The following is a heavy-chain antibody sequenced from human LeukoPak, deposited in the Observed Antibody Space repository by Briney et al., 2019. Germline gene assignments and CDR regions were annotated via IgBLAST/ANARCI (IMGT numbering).Heavy chain of an antibody. D-gene: IGHD5-12*01. Sequence: SEKVSCKASGYTFTSYGISWVRQAPGQGLEWMGWISAYNGNTNYAQKLQGRVTMTTDTSTSTAYMELRSLRSDDTAVYYCARVRGKHPGGYEFDYWGQGTLVTVSS. CDR2: ISAYNGNT. CDR1: GYTFTSYG. CDR3: ARVRGKHPGGYEFDY. J-gene: IGHJ4*02. V-gene: IGHV1-18*01.